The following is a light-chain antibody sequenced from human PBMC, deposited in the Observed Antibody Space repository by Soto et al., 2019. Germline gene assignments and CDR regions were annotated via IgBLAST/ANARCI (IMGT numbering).Light chain of an antibody. V-gene: IGLV1-51*01. CDR1: SXNIGNNY. J-gene: IGLJ1*01. Sequence: QSVLTQPPSVSAAPGQKLTISCSGSSXNIGNNYVSWYQQLPGTAPKLLIYDNNKRPSGIPDRFSDSKSGTSATLGITGLQTGDEADYYCGTWDSSLSAYVFGTGTKVTVL. CDR2: DNN. CDR3: GTWDSSLSAYV.